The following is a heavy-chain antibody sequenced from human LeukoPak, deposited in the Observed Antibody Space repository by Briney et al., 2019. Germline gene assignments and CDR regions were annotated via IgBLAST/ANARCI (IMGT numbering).Heavy chain of an antibody. D-gene: IGHD3-22*01. CDR1: GFTFSSYG. CDR2: IWYDGSNK. CDR3: ARDSRPYYYDSSGQSFDY. Sequence: PGGSLRLSCAASGFTFSSYGMHWVRQAPGKGLEWVAVIWYDGSNKYYADSVKGRFTISRDNSKNTLCLQMNSLRAQDTAVYYCARDSRPYYYDSSGQSFDYWGQGTLVTISS. V-gene: IGHV3-33*01. J-gene: IGHJ4*02.